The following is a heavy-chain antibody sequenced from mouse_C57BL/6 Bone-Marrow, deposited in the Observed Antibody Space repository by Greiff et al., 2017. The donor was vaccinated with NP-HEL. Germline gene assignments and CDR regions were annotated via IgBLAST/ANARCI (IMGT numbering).Heavy chain of an antibody. Sequence: QVQLQHPGAELVMPGASVKLSCKASGYTFTSYWMHWVKQRPGQGLEWIGEIDPSDSYTNYNQKFKGKSTLTVDKSSSTAYMQLSSLTSEDSAVYYCARGYYGSSYGDWFAYWGQGTLVTVSA. D-gene: IGHD1-1*01. CDR2: IDPSDSYT. CDR1: GYTFTSYW. CDR3: ARGYYGSSYGDWFAY. J-gene: IGHJ3*01. V-gene: IGHV1-69*01.